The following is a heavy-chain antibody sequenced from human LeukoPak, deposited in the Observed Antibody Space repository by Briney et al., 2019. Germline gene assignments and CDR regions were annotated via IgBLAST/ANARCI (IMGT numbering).Heavy chain of an antibody. Sequence: PSETLSLTCAVYSGSFSGYYWSWIRQPPGKGLEWIGEINHSGSTNYNPSLKSRVTISVDTSKNQFSLKLSSVTAADTAVYYCARGGGYYGSGSPFDYWGQGTLVTVSS. CDR2: INHSGST. V-gene: IGHV4-34*01. CDR1: SGSFSGYY. CDR3: ARGGGYYGSGSPFDY. J-gene: IGHJ4*02. D-gene: IGHD3-10*01.